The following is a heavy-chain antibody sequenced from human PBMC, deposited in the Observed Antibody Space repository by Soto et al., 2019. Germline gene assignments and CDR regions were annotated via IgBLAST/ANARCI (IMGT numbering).Heavy chain of an antibody. J-gene: IGHJ4*02. V-gene: IGHV4-59*08. CDR3: ASTYVGPPLIYFDY. D-gene: IGHD3-16*01. CDR1: GGSISSYY. Sequence: SETLSLTCTVSGGSISSYYWSWIRQPPGKGLEWIGYIYYSGSTNYNPSLKSRVTISVDTSKNQFSLKLSSVTAADTAVYYCASTYVGPPLIYFDYWGQGTLVTVSS. CDR2: IYYSGST.